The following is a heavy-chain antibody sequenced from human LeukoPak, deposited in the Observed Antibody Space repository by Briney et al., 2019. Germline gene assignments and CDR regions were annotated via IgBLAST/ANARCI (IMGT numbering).Heavy chain of an antibody. CDR3: ARAWAIFGVVPGTFDI. D-gene: IGHD3-3*01. J-gene: IGHJ3*02. Sequence: SETLSLTCTVSGDSIRFYYWTWVRQPPGKGLEWIGFIYDSGNTNHNPSLKSRVTMSIDTSNDQFSLKLSSVTPADTAVYYCARAWAIFGVVPGTFDIWGQGTMVTVSS. CDR2: IYDSGNT. V-gene: IGHV4-59*01. CDR1: GDSIRFYY.